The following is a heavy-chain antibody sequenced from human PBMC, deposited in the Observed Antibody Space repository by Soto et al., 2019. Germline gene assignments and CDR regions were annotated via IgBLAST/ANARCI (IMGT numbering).Heavy chain of an antibody. CDR2: ISSSGSTI. V-gene: IGHV3-11*01. J-gene: IGHJ5*02. Sequence: GGSLRLSCAASGFTFSDYYMSWIRQAPGKGLEWASYISSSGSTIYYADSVKGRFTISRDNAKNSLYLQMNSLRAEDTAVYYCARGLQYCSGGSCPPWFDPWGQGTLVTVS. CDR3: ARGLQYCSGGSCPPWFDP. CDR1: GFTFSDYY. D-gene: IGHD2-15*01.